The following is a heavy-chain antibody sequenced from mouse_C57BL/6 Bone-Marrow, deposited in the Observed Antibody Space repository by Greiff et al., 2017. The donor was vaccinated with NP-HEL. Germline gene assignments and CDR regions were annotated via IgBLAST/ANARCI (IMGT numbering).Heavy chain of an antibody. D-gene: IGHD2-1*01. CDR1: GYTFTSYW. CDR3: ARLGGIYYGNRYAMDY. CDR2: IDPSDSYT. J-gene: IGHJ4*01. Sequence: QVQLKESGAELVMPGASVKLSCKASGYTFTSYWMHWVKQRPGQGLEWIGEIDPSDSYTNYNQKFKGKSTLTVDKSSSTAYMQLSSLTSEDSAVYYCARLGGIYYGNRYAMDYWGQGTSVTVSS. V-gene: IGHV1-69*01.